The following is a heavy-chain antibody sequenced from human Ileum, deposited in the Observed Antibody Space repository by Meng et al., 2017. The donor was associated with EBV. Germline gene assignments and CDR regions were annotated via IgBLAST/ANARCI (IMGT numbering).Heavy chain of an antibody. D-gene: IGHD3-16*01. CDR3: AHKPSGEDFFDY. CDR1: GCSLSTNGVG. CDR2: IYYDDYQ. V-gene: IGHV2-5*02. Sequence: QMTLKEAGPTLVKPTLTLTLTCSCSGCSLSTNGVGVGWIRQPPGKVLEWLALIYYDDYQRYIPSLKTRLTITRVTSKSQVVLAMTNMDPVDTATYYCAHKPSGEDFFDYWGQGTLVTVSS. J-gene: IGHJ4*02.